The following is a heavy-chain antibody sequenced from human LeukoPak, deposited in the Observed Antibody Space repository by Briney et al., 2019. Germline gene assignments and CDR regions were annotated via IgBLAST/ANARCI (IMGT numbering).Heavy chain of an antibody. J-gene: IGHJ4*02. V-gene: IGHV4-61*02. CDR2: IYTSGSI. Sequence: PSQTLSLTCTVSGGSISSDTCYWSWIRQPAGKGLEWIGRIYTSGSINYNPSLKSRVTISVDTSKNQFSLKLSSVTAADTAVYYCAREDKLWFGDPWGQGTLVTVSS. CDR1: GGSISSDTCY. CDR3: AREDKLWFGDP. D-gene: IGHD3-10*01.